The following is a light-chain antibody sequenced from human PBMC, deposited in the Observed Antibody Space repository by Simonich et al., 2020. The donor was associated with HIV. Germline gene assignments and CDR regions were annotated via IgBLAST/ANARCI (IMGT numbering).Light chain of an antibody. V-gene: IGKV1-39*01. CDR2: AAS. CDR3: QQSFSTPWT. Sequence: DIQMTQSPSTLSASVGDRVTVSCRASQSISSYLNWDQQKPGKAPKLLIYAASSLQRGVPSRVSGSASGTDFTLTISSLQPEDFATYYCQQSFSTPWTFGQGTTVDIK. J-gene: IGKJ1*01. CDR1: QSISSY.